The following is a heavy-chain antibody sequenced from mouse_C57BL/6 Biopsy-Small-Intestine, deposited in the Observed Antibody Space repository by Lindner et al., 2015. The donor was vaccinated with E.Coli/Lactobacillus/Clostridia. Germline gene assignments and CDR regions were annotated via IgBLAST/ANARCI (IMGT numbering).Heavy chain of an antibody. CDR1: GYIFSSYA. J-gene: IGHJ4*01. V-gene: IGHV1S55*01. D-gene: IGHD3-3*01. CDR2: INTYSGKT. CDR3: ARDLGQWRGSFDE. Sequence: SVKVVLARPSGYIFSSYAISWVRQAPGQGLEWVGWINTYSGKTDYVQDFQGRVTITTETSTSTVCMELRNLRSDDTAVYYCARDLGQWRGSFDEWGQGTLVTVSS.